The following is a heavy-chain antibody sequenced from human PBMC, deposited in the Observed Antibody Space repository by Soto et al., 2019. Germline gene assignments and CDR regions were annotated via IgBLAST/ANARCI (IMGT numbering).Heavy chain of an antibody. Sequence: SVKVSCKASGCTFSSYAISWVRQAPGQGLEWMGGIIPIFGTANYAQKFQGRVTITADKSTSTAYMELSSLRSEDTAVYYCARGYSYGYLGHYYYGMDVWGQGTTVTVSS. D-gene: IGHD5-18*01. CDR3: ARGYSYGYLGHYYYGMDV. V-gene: IGHV1-69*06. CDR2: IIPIFGTA. J-gene: IGHJ6*02. CDR1: GCTFSSYA.